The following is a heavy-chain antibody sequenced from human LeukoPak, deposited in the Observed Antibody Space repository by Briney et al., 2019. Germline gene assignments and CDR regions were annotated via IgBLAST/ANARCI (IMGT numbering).Heavy chain of an antibody. CDR1: GFTFSSYE. D-gene: IGHD3-10*01. V-gene: IGHV3-48*03. CDR3: AKDISPRGVILPRPLDY. Sequence: PGGSLRLSCAASGFTFSSYEMNWVRQAPGKGLEWVSYISSSGSTIYYADSVKGRFTISRDNAKNSLYLQMNSLRAEDTALYYCAKDISPRGVILPRPLDYWGQGTLVTVSS. CDR2: ISSSGSTI. J-gene: IGHJ4*02.